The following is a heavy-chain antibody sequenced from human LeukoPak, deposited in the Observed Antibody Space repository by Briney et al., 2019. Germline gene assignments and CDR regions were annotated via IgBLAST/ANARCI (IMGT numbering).Heavy chain of an antibody. D-gene: IGHD1-1*01. CDR3: ARGRYTFDY. V-gene: IGHV4-59*01. CDR1: GGSISGYY. CDR2: IYYSGST. Sequence: SETLSLTCTVSGGSISGYYWTWIRQPPGKGLEYIGYIYYSGSTNHNPSLKSRVTISVDTSKNQFSLKLSSVTAADKAVYYCARGRYTFDYWGQGTLVTVSS. J-gene: IGHJ4*02.